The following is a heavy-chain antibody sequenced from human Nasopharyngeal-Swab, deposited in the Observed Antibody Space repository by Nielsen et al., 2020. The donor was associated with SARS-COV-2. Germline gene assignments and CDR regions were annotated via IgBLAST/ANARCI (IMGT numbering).Heavy chain of an antibody. CDR3: ARDGATFYYYYMDV. CDR2: INWNGGST. CDR1: GSTFDDYG. D-gene: IGHD2/OR15-2a*01. Sequence: GESLKISCAASGSTFDDYGMSWVRQAPGKGLEWVSGINWNGGSTGYADSVKGRFTISRDNAKNSLYLQMNSLRAEDTALYHCARDGATFYYYYMDVWGKGTTVTVSS. V-gene: IGHV3-20*01. J-gene: IGHJ6*03.